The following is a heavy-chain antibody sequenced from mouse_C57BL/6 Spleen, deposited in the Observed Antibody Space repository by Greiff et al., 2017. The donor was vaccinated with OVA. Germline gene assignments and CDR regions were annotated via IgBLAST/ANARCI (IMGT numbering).Heavy chain of an antibody. CDR3: ARSRDYEAWFAY. V-gene: IGHV1-76*01. Sequence: VQGVESGAELVRPGASVKLSCKASGYTFTDYYINWVKQRPGQGLEWIARIYPGSGNTYYNEKFKGKATLTAEKSSSTAYMQLSSLTSEDSAVYFCARSRDYEAWFAYWGQGTLVTVSA. CDR1: GYTFTDYY. CDR2: IYPGSGNT. J-gene: IGHJ3*01. D-gene: IGHD1-1*01.